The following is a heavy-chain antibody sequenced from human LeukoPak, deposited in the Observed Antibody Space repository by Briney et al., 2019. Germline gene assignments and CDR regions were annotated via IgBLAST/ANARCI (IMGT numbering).Heavy chain of an antibody. CDR3: AKDPVYSSGRFIDY. Sequence: PGGSLRLSCAASGFTFSSYAMSWVRQAPGKGLEWVSAISGSGGSTYYADSVKGRFTISRDNSKNTLYLQMNSLRAEDTAVYYCAKDPVYSSGRFIDYWGQGTLVTVSS. CDR2: ISGSGGST. J-gene: IGHJ4*02. V-gene: IGHV3-23*01. CDR1: GFTFSSYA. D-gene: IGHD6-19*01.